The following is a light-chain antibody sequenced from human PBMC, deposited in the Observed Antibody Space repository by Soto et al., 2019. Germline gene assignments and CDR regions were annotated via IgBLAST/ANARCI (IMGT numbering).Light chain of an antibody. CDR1: QSLNND. CDR3: QQYKDGAWT. V-gene: IGKV1-5*01. J-gene: IGKJ1*01. Sequence: DIQMTQSPSTLSASVGDRVTITCRASQSLNNDLAWYQQKPGKAPNLLIYDASTLERGVPSRFSGTGSGTEFTLTISSLQPDDFATYYCQQYKDGAWTFGQGTRVEIK. CDR2: DAS.